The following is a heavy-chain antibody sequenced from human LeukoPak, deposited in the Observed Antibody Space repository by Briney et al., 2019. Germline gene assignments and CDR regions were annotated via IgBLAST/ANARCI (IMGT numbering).Heavy chain of an antibody. CDR3: ARGATRRSFGEDYSYYMDV. Sequence: SKTLSLTCGVYGGSLSGYYWSRIRQSPGKGLEWIGEINHGGITDYNPSLKSRVIISVDTSKNQFSLTLSSVTAADTAVYFCARGATRRSFGEDYSYYMDVWGKGTTVTVSS. V-gene: IGHV4-34*01. J-gene: IGHJ6*03. CDR2: INHGGIT. CDR1: GGSLSGYY. D-gene: IGHD2-21*01.